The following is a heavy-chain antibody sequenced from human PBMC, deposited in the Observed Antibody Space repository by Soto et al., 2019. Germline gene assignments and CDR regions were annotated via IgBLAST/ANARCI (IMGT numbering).Heavy chain of an antibody. D-gene: IGHD2-15*01. J-gene: IGHJ4*01. CDR1: GGSISGYY. CDR3: ARDPYCSGGSCRGEEDFDY. V-gene: IGHV4-4*07. CDR2: IYTSGST. Sequence: QVQLQESGPGLVKPSETLSLIRTVSGGSISGYYWSWIRQPAGKGLEWIGRIYTSGSTNYNPSLKSRFTMSLDTSKNHFSLKLSSVTAADTAVYYCARDPYCSGGSCRGEEDFDYWGHGTLVTVSS.